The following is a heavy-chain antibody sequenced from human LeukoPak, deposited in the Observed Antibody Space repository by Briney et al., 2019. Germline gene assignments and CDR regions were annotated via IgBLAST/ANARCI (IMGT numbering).Heavy chain of an antibody. CDR1: GGSISSGDYY. J-gene: IGHJ4*02. CDR3: ARGGGGEFDKWDY. V-gene: IGHV4-30-4*08. CDR2: IYYSGST. D-gene: IGHD3-16*01. Sequence: SQTLSLTCTVSGGSISSGDYYWSWIRQPPGKGLEWIGYIYYSGSTYYNPSLKSRVTISVDTSKNQFSLKLSSVTAADTAVYYCARGGGGEFDKWDYWGQGTLVTVSS.